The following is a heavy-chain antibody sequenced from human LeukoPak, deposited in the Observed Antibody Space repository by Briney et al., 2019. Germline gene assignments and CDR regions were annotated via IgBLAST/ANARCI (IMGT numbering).Heavy chain of an antibody. J-gene: IGHJ4*02. CDR3: ARGGDYKNDY. CDR2: INGAGSSI. D-gene: IGHD4-17*01. Sequence: PGGSLRLSCAASGFTFSSYWMHWVRQTPGKGLVWVSRINGAGSSIIYADSVKGRVTISRDNAKNTLYLQMNNLRAEDTAVYYCARGGDYKNDYWGQGTLVTVSS. CDR1: GFTFSSYW. V-gene: IGHV3-74*01.